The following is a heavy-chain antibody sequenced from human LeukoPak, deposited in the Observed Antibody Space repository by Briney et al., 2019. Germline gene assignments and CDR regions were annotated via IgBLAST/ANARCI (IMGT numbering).Heavy chain of an antibody. V-gene: IGHV3-66*01. D-gene: IGHD2-2*01. J-gene: IGHJ4*02. CDR1: GFTVSSHC. CDR2: IYKDGST. CDR3: ARGGVRDCSSTSCYHD. Sequence: GGSLRLSCAASGFTVSSHCMSWVRQAPGKGLEWVSVIYKDGSTYYAEFVKGRFTISRDSSKNTLFLQMISLRAEDTAVYYCARGGVRDCSSTSCYHDWGQGTLVTVSS.